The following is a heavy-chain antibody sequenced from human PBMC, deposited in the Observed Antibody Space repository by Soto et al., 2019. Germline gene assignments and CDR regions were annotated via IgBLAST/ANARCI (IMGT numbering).Heavy chain of an antibody. Sequence: QVQLVQSGAEVKKPGSSVKVSCKASGGTFSSYAISWVRQAPGQGLEWMGGIIPIFGTANYAQKFQGRVTITADESRSTADMELRRLGSEDTAVYYGARGGGGDYYGMDVWGQGTTVTVSS. CDR1: GGTFSSYA. V-gene: IGHV1-69*01. CDR2: IIPIFGTA. J-gene: IGHJ6*02. D-gene: IGHD3-16*01. CDR3: ARGGGGDYYGMDV.